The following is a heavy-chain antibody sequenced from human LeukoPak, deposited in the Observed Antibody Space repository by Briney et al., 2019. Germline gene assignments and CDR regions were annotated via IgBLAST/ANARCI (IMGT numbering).Heavy chain of an antibody. D-gene: IGHD1-26*01. J-gene: IGHJ4*02. CDR2: IYYSGST. CDR1: GGSISSGGYY. V-gene: IGHV4-31*03. Sequence: SETLTLTCTVSGGSISSGGYYWSWIRQHPGKGLEWIGYIYYSGSTYYNPSLKSRVTISVDTSKNQFSLKLSSVTAADTAVYYCARGATVGATQWYFDYWGQGTLVTVSS. CDR3: ARGATVGATQWYFDY.